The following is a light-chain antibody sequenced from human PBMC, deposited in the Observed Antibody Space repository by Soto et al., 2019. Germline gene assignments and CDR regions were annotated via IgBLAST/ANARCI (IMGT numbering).Light chain of an antibody. V-gene: IGKV3-20*01. CDR3: QQYGSSPT. CDR2: GAS. CDR1: QSVSSN. Sequence: EIVLTQFPGTLSLSPGDRATLSCRASQSVSSNLAWYQQKPGQAPRLLIYGASSRATGIPDRFSGSGSGTDFTLTISRLEPEDFAVYYCQQYGSSPTFGQGTKVDIK. J-gene: IGKJ1*01.